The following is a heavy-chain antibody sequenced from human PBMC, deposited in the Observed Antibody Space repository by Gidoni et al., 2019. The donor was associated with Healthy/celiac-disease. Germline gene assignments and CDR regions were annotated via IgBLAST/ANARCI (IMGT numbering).Heavy chain of an antibody. CDR1: GFTFRRYS. Sequence: EVQLVESGGGLVKPGGSLRLSCAASGFTFRRYSMNWVRQAPGKGLEWVSSISSSSSYIYYADSVKGRFTISRDNAKNSLYLQMNSLRAEDTAVYYCARDYSGYDFEGGAFDIWGQGTMVTVSS. D-gene: IGHD5-12*01. CDR2: ISSSSSYI. CDR3: ARDYSGYDFEGGAFDI. V-gene: IGHV3-21*01. J-gene: IGHJ3*02.